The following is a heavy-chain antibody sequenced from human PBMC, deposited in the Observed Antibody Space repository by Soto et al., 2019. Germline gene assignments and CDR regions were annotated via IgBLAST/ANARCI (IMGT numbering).Heavy chain of an antibody. CDR3: AKDLEGFLDY. D-gene: IGHD3-3*01. CDR1: GFTFSSYG. V-gene: IGHV3-30*18. CDR2: ISYDGSNK. J-gene: IGHJ4*02. Sequence: QVQLVESGGGVVQPGRSLRLSCAASGFTFSSYGMHWVRQAPGKGVEWVAVISYDGSNKYYADSVKGRFTISRDNSKNTLYLQMNSLRAEDTAVYYCAKDLEGFLDYWGQGTLVTVSS.